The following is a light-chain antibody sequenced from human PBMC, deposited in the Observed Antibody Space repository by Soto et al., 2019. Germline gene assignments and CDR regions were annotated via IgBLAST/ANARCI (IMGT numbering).Light chain of an antibody. V-gene: IGKV1-8*01. CDR2: AAS. Sequence: AIRMTQSQTSFSASTGDRVSITCRASQGISSYLAWYQQKPGTAPKLLIYAASTLQSGVPSRFSGSGSGTDFTLTISCLQSEDFATYYGQQYYSYPYTFGQGTKLEIK. CDR1: QGISSY. J-gene: IGKJ2*01. CDR3: QQYYSYPYT.